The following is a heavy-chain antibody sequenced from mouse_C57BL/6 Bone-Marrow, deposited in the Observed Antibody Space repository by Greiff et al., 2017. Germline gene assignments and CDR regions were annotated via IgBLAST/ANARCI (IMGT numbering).Heavy chain of an antibody. J-gene: IGHJ1*03. V-gene: IGHV1-80*01. D-gene: IGHD1-1*01. Sequence: VKLQESGAELVKPGASVKISCKASGYAFSSYGMNWVKQRPGKGLEWIGQIYPGDGDTNYNGKFKGKATLTADKSSSTAYMQLSSLTSEDSAVYFCAGSGVYYGSSYGYFDVWGTGTTVTVSS. CDR1: GYAFSSYG. CDR2: IYPGDGDT. CDR3: AGSGVYYGSSYGYFDV.